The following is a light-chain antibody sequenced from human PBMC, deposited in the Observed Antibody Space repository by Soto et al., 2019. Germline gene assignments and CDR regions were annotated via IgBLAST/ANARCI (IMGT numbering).Light chain of an antibody. J-gene: IGLJ2*01. CDR3: ATWDDSLINPVL. Sequence: QSVLTQPPLASGTPGQRVTISCSGSSSNIGSNYVYWYQHVPGTAPKLLIYRNGQRPSGVPDRFSGSKSGTSASLAISGLRSEDEADYYCATWDDSLINPVLFGGGTKLAVL. CDR2: RNG. V-gene: IGLV1-47*01. CDR1: SSNIGSNY.